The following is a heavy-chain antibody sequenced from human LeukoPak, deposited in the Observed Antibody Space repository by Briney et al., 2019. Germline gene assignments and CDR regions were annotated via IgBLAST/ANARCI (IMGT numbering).Heavy chain of an antibody. Sequence: PGGSLRLSCAASGFTFSSYWMSWVRQAPGKGLEWVAFIRYDGSNKYYADSVKGRFTISRDSSKNTLYLQMKSLRAEDTAVYYCAKGGGYEAQYYYYYLDVWGKGTTVTISS. CDR1: GFTFSSYW. CDR3: AKGGGYEAQYYYYYLDV. CDR2: IRYDGSNK. D-gene: IGHD5-12*01. V-gene: IGHV3-30*02. J-gene: IGHJ6*03.